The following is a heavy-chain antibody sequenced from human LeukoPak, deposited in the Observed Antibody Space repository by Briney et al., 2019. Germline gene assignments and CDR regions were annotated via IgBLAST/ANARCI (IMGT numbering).Heavy chain of an antibody. D-gene: IGHD2-2*01. CDR1: GFTVSSNY. CDR2: IYSGGST. CDR3: AREDSAAVIDY. Sequence: GGSLRLSCAASGFTVSSNYMSWVRQAPGKGLEWVSVIYSGGSTYYADSVKGRFTISSDNSKNTLYLQMNSLRAEDTAVYYCAREDSAAVIDYWGQGTLVTVSS. J-gene: IGHJ4*02. V-gene: IGHV3-53*01.